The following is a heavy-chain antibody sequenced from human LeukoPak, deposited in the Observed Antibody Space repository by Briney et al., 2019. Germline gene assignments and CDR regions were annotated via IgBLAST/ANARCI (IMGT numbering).Heavy chain of an antibody. CDR1: GYTFTSYG. J-gene: IGHJ6*04. CDR2: ISAYNGNT. Sequence: ASVKVSCKASGYTFTSYGISWVRQAPGQGLEWMGWISAYNGNTNYAQKLQGRVTMTTDTSTSTAYMELRSLRSDDTAVYYCAREGDIVVVPAAMSCYYYGMDVWGKGTTVTVSS. D-gene: IGHD2-2*01. CDR3: AREGDIVVVPAAMSCYYYGMDV. V-gene: IGHV1-18*04.